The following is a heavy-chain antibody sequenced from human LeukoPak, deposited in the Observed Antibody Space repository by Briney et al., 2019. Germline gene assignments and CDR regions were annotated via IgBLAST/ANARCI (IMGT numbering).Heavy chain of an antibody. CDR3: ASPGTIGPSYYYYYMDV. V-gene: IGHV4-39*01. J-gene: IGHJ6*03. D-gene: IGHD1-14*01. Sequence: PSETLSLTCTVSGGSISSTSYYWGWIRQPPGKGLEWIGSIYYSGSTYYNPSLKSRVTISVDTSKNQFSLKLSSVTAADTAVYYCASPGTIGPSYYYYYMDVWGKGTTVTVSS. CDR2: IYYSGST. CDR1: GGSISSTSYY.